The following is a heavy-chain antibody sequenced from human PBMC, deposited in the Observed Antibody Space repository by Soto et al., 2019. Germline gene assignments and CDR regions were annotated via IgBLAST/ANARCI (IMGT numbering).Heavy chain of an antibody. V-gene: IGHV3-53*01. CDR2: IYPGGNT. CDR3: ARGVDTAKAGY. Sequence: GGSLRLSCAASGFTVSSHHMTWVRQAPGRGPEWVSTIYPGGNTYYADSVKGRFTISRDTSKNMLYLQMNSLRAEDTAVYYCARGVDTAKAGYRGQGTQVTVSS. CDR1: GFTVSSHH. J-gene: IGHJ4*02. D-gene: IGHD5-18*01.